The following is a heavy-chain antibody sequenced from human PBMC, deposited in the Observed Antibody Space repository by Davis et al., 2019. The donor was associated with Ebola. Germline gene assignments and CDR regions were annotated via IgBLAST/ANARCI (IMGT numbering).Heavy chain of an antibody. D-gene: IGHD3-10*01. CDR2: ISPDGSDT. J-gene: IGHJ4*02. Sequence: PGGSLRLSCAASGFSLSTFWMNWVRRPPGKGLVWVSHISPDGSDTKYVDSVKGRFTVSRDNANNTLYLQMHSLRAEDTAMYYCVRDGAGTTPYDHWGRGTLVTVSS. V-gene: IGHV3-74*03. CDR3: VRDGAGTTPYDH. CDR1: GFSLSTFW.